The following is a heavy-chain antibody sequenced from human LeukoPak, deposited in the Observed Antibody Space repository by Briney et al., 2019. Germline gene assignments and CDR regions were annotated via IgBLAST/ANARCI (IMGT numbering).Heavy chain of an antibody. CDR1: GGSISSGGYY. J-gene: IGHJ4*02. CDR3: ARVQRFLEWLLDY. CDR2: INHSGST. Sequence: SQTLSLTCTVSGGSISSGGYYWSWIRQHPGKGLEWIGEINHSGSTNYNPSLKSRVTISVDTSKNQFSLKLSSVTAADTAVYYCARVQRFLEWLLDYWGQGTLVTVSS. D-gene: IGHD3-3*01. V-gene: IGHV4-30-4*08.